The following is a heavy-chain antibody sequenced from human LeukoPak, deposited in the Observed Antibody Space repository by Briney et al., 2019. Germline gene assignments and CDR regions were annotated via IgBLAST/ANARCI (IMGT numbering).Heavy chain of an antibody. CDR3: ARVERFGATVDY. V-gene: IGHV1-2*02. Sequence: ASVKVSCKTSKNMFTGYFMHWVRQAPGQGLEWIGWINPNSGGTLFARRFQGRVTMTRDTSIGATYMELSRLTSDDTALYYCARVERFGATVDYWGQGTLVTVSS. CDR1: KNMFTGYF. J-gene: IGHJ4*02. CDR2: INPNSGGT. D-gene: IGHD1-26*01.